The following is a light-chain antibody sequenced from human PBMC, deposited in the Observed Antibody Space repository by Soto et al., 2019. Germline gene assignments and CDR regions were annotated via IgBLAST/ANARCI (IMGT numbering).Light chain of an antibody. V-gene: IGKV3-20*01. CDR2: GAS. Sequence: EIVLTQSPGTLSLSPGARATLSCRASQSVSSSNLAWYQQKPGQAPRLLIYGASSRATGIPDRFSGSGSGTDFTLTISRLEPGDFAVYYCQLYGSSPKTFGQRTKVDIK. J-gene: IGKJ1*01. CDR1: QSVSSSN. CDR3: QLYGSSPKT.